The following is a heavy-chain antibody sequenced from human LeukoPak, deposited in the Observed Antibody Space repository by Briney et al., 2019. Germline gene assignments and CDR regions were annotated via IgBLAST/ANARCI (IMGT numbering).Heavy chain of an antibody. J-gene: IGHJ4*02. CDR3: VRGSYGAYDY. Sequence: GGSLRLSCAASGFTFSDYYMSWIRQTPGKGLEWVANIKQDGSEKYYVDSVRGRYTISRDNAKYSLYLQMNSLRAEDTAVYYCVRGSYGAYDYWGQGSLVTVSS. CDR2: IKQDGSEK. D-gene: IGHD4-17*01. V-gene: IGHV3-7*01. CDR1: GFTFSDYY.